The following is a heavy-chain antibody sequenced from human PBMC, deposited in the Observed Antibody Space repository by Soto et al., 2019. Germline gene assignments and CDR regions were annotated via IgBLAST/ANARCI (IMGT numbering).Heavy chain of an antibody. Sequence: GASGKVSCKASGYSFTSLHFNWLRQATGQGLEWIGWMNPHSGDTGFAQRFQGRVTMTRNTSINTAYMELRSLRSQDTAVYYCARGSPGAVDHWGQGTQVTVSS. CDR1: GYSFTSLH. CDR2: MNPHSGDT. J-gene: IGHJ4*02. V-gene: IGHV1-8*01. D-gene: IGHD6-19*01. CDR3: ARGSPGAVDH.